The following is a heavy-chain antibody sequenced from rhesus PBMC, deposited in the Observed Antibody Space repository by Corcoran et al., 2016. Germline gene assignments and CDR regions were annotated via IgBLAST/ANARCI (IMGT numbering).Heavy chain of an antibody. CDR1: GFTFSSYG. CDR3: AKGGYESGYYLEYFEF. CDR2: ISNVSSST. Sequence: EVQLVESGGGLVQPGGSLRLSCAASGFTFSSYGMSWVGQAPGKGLELVSYISNVSSSTYYADAVKGRLTSCRNKSKKTLSMQMNRLRAEDTAVYYGAKGGYESGYYLEYFEFWGQGALVTVSS. V-gene: IGHV3S5*01. J-gene: IGHJ1*01. D-gene: IGHD3-28*01.